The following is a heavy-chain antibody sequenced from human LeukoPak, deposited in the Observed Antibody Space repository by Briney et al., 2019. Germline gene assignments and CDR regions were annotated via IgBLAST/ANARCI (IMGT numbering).Heavy chain of an antibody. J-gene: IGHJ6*04. CDR3: ASDILTGYSYYYYYGMDV. V-gene: IGHV4-4*02. CDR2: IYHSGST. CDR1: GGSISSSNW. Sequence: PSETLSLTCAVSGGSISSSNWWSWVRQPPGKGLGWIGEIYHSGSTNYNPSLKSRVTISVDKSKNQFSLKLSSVTAADTAVYYCASDILTGYSYYYYYGMDVWGKGTTVTVSS. D-gene: IGHD3-9*01.